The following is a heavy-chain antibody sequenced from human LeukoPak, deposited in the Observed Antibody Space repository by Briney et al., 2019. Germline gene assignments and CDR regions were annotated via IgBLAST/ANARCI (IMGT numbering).Heavy chain of an antibody. Sequence: SETLSLTCVVSGDSITTSHRWTWVRQPPGKGLEWIGEIYHSGSTDYNPSLKSRVTISVDKSNNQFSLKLSSVTAADTAVYYCARDSTVRSWYFDLWGRGTLVTVSS. CDR1: GDSITTSHR. V-gene: IGHV4-4*02. CDR3: ARDSTVRSWYFDL. D-gene: IGHD4-11*01. J-gene: IGHJ2*01. CDR2: IYHSGST.